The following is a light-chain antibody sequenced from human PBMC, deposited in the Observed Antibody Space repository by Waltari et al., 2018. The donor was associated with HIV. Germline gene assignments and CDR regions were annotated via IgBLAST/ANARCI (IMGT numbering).Light chain of an antibody. CDR3: ETWDSNTRV. Sequence: QPVLTQSSSASASLGSSVKLTCTLSRGPTSYIIACHQQHPGKAPRYLMKLEGSGSYYKGSGVPDRFSGSSSVADRYLTISNRQSEDEADYYCETWDSNTRVFGGGTKVTVL. CDR1: RGPTSYI. J-gene: IGLJ3*02. V-gene: IGLV4-60*03. CDR2: LEGSGSY.